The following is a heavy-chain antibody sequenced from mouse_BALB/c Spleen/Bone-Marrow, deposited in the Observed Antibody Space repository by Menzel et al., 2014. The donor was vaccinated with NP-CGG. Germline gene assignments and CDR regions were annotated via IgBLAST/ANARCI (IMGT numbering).Heavy chain of an antibody. CDR1: GFNIKDTY. V-gene: IGHV14-3*02. CDR2: IDPANGNT. J-gene: IGHJ3*01. D-gene: IGHD2-3*01. CDR3: ARSLYDGYFSWFAY. Sequence: EVKLMESGAELVKPGASVKLSCTASGFNIKDTYMHWVKQRPEQGLEWIGRIDPANGNTKYDPKFQGKATITADTSSNTAYLQLSSLTSEDTAVYYCARSLYDGYFSWFAYWGQGTLVTVSA.